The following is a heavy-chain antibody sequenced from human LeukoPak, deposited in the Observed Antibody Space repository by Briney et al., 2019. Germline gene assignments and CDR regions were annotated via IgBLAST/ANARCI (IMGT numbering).Heavy chain of an antibody. D-gene: IGHD6-13*01. CDR2: IRYDGSNK. Sequence: GGSLRLSCAASGFTFSSYGMHWVRQAPGKGLEWVAFIRYDGSNKYYADSVKGRFTISRDNSKNTLYLQMNSLRAEDTAVYYCARGIAAAGPRFDPWGQGTLVSVSS. J-gene: IGHJ5*02. CDR3: ARGIAAAGPRFDP. CDR1: GFTFSSYG. V-gene: IGHV3-30*02.